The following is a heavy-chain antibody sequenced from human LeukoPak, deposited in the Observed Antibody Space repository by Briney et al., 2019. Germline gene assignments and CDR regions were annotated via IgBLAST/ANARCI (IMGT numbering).Heavy chain of an antibody. Sequence: SETLSLTCTVSGGSISSYYWSWIRQPPGKGLEWIGYIYYSGSTNYNPSLKSRVTISVDTSKNQFSLKLSSVTAADTAVYYCATRRSNYYYYMDVWGKGTTVTVSS. D-gene: IGHD3-16*02. CDR1: GGSISSYY. J-gene: IGHJ6*03. V-gene: IGHV4-59*01. CDR2: IYYSGST. CDR3: ATRRSNYYYYMDV.